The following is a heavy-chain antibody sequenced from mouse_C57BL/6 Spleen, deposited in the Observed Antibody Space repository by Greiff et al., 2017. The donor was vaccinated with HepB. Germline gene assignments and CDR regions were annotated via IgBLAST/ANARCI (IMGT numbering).Heavy chain of an antibody. V-gene: IGHV5-12*01. CDR2: ISNGGGST. J-gene: IGHJ1*03. D-gene: IGHD2-1*01. Sequence: EVKLVESGGGLVQPGGSLKLSCAASGFTFSDYYMYWVRQTPEKRLEWVAYISNGGGSTYYPDTVKGRFTISRDNAKNTLDLQMSRLKSEDTALYYCARQGNYPWYFEVWGTGTTVTVSS. CDR3: ARQGNYPWYFEV. CDR1: GFTFSDYY.